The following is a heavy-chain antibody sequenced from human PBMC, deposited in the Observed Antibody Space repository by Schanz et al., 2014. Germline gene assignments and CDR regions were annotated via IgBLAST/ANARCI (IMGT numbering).Heavy chain of an antibody. CDR3: ARDGGRDGYNLAFDV. CDR2: IYSGGST. J-gene: IGHJ3*01. V-gene: IGHV3-66*01. Sequence: EVQLVESGGGLVQPGGSLRLSCAASGFNLRRYSMNWVRQAPGGGLEWVSVIYSGGSTYYADSVKGRFIISRDSSKNTLFLQMNSLRAEDTAVYFCARDGGRDGYNLAFDVWGQGTLVTVSS. CDR1: GFNLRRYS. D-gene: IGHD5-12*01.